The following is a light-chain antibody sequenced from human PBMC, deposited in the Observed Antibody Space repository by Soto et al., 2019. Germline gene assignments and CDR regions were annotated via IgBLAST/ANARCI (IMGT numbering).Light chain of an antibody. Sequence: AIQMTQSPSSLSASVGDRVTITCRASQGIRHDLGWYQQKPGKAPKLLIYAASSLQSGVTSRFSGSGSGTDFTLTISSLQPEDFATYYCLQDYNYPFTFGPGTKVDIK. J-gene: IGKJ3*01. CDR3: LQDYNYPFT. CDR2: AAS. V-gene: IGKV1-6*01. CDR1: QGIRHD.